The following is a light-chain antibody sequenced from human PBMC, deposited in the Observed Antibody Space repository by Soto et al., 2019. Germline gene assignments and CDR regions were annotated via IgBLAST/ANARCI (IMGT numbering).Light chain of an antibody. CDR1: QSLLHSNGYNF. J-gene: IGKJ5*01. CDR2: LGS. CDR3: MQALQTPIT. Sequence: DIVMTQSPLSLPVTPGEPASISCRSSQSLLHSNGYNFLDWYLQKPGQSPQLLIYLGSNRASGVPDRFSGSGSGTDFTLKISRVEAEDVGVYYCMQALQTPITFGQGKRLEIQ. V-gene: IGKV2-28*01.